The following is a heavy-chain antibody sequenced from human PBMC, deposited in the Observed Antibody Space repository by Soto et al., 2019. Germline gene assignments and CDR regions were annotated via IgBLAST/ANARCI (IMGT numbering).Heavy chain of an antibody. J-gene: IGHJ3*02. Sequence: VQLVESGGGLVQPGGSLRLSCTASGFIVSDTYVNWVRQAPGKGLEWVSVISNRGDTHYADSVRGRFSLSRDISDNTLHLQMNNLRVEDRAVYYCAREPRYCRGGSCSITGDAYDIWGQGTMVTVSS. CDR2: ISNRGDT. V-gene: IGHV3-66*01. D-gene: IGHD2-15*01. CDR1: GFIVSDTY. CDR3: AREPRYCRGGSCSITGDAYDI.